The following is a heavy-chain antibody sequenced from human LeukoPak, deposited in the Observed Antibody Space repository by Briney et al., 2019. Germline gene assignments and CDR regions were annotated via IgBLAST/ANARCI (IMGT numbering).Heavy chain of an antibody. D-gene: IGHD1-1*01. V-gene: IGHV1-2*02. CDR1: GYAFTGYY. J-gene: IGHJ5*02. Sequence: ASVKVSCKASGYAFTGYYMHWVRQAPGQGLEWMGWINPHSGDTNYAQNFQDRVTMTRDTSISTAYMELSRLTSDDTALYYCARQKGTTAKEVNWFDPWGQGALVTVSS. CDR2: INPHSGDT. CDR3: ARQKGTTAKEVNWFDP.